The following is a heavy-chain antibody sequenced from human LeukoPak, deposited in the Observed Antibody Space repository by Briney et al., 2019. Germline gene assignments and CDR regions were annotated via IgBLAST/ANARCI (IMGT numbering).Heavy chain of an antibody. V-gene: IGHV4-38-2*02. CDR3: ARGTRGDYVYHRGNFRRMVYYYYMDV. CDR2: IYHSGRT. J-gene: IGHJ6*03. D-gene: IGHD4-17*01. CDR1: GYSISSGYY. Sequence: SETLSLTCTVSGYSISSGYYWGWIRQPPGKGLEWIGSIYHSGRTFYNPSLKSRVTISVDTSKNQFSLKLSSVTAADTAVYYCARGTRGDYVYHRGNFRRMVYYYYMDVWGKGTTVTVSS.